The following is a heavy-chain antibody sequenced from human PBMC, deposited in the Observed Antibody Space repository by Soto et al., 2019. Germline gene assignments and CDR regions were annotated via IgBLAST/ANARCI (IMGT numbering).Heavy chain of an antibody. Sequence: PGGSLRLSCAASGFTFSSFAMHWVRQAPGKGLEWVAVISYDGSEKYYVDSVKGRFTISRDNSKNTLFLQMNRLRIEDTAVYYCASGPSRNWFGQLQTWGQGALVTVSP. CDR2: ISYDGSEK. CDR1: GFTFSSFA. V-gene: IGHV3-30*03. CDR3: ASGPSRNWFGQLQT. J-gene: IGHJ5*02. D-gene: IGHD3-10*01.